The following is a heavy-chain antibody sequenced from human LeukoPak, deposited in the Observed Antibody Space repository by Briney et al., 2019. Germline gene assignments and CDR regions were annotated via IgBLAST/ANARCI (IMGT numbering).Heavy chain of an antibody. CDR3: AAVIDY. CDR1: GFTFSNYE. CDR2: ISNSGNTK. V-gene: IGHV3-48*03. Sequence: GGSLRLSCAASGFTFSNYEMNWIRQAPGKGLEWISYISNSGNTKYYADPVKGRFSISRDNANNSVYLQMNNLRAEDTAVYYCAAVIDYWGQGTLVTVSS. J-gene: IGHJ4*02.